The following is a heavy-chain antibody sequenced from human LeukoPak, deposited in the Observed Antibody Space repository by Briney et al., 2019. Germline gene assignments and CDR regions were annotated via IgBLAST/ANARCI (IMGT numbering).Heavy chain of an antibody. J-gene: IGHJ4*02. V-gene: IGHV3-11*05. Sequence: GGSLRLSCAASRFSFSDSYMSWIRQAPGKGLEWVSYISSSGDYTAYADSVQGRFTISRDNAKNSLYLQVNSLRADDTAVYYCAKASYSSAWYLFDHWGQGTLVTVSS. CDR2: ISSSGDYT. CDR3: AKASYSSAWYLFDH. CDR1: RFSFSDSY. D-gene: IGHD6-13*01.